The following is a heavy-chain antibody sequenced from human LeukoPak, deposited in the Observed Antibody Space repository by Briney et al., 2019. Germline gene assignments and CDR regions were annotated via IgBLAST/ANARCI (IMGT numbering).Heavy chain of an antibody. V-gene: IGHV3-21*01. J-gene: IGHJ6*02. CDR2: ISSSSSYI. CDR1: GFTFSSYS. CDR3: ARDWGSYYGSGSERVYYYYGMDV. D-gene: IGHD3-10*01. Sequence: GGSLRLSCAASGFTFSSYSMNWVRQAPGKGLEWVSSISSSSSYIYYADSVKGRFTISSDNAKNSLYLQMNSLRAEDTAVYYCARDWGSYYGSGSERVYYYYGMDVWGQGTTVTVSS.